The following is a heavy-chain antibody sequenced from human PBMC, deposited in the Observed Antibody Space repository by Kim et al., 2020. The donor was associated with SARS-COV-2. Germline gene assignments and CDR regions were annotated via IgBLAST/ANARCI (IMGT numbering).Heavy chain of an antibody. CDR3: ASSPPFYYSSGYYSYPVFD. Sequence: SVTVSCKASGGTFSSYAISWVRQAPGQGLEWMGGIIPIFGTANYAQKFQGRVTITADESTSTAYMELSILRSSDTAVFYCASSPPFYYSSGYYSYPVFD. V-gene: IGHV1-69*13. J-gene: IGHJ4*01. CDR1: GGTFSSYA. D-gene: IGHD3-22*01. CDR2: IIPIFGTA.